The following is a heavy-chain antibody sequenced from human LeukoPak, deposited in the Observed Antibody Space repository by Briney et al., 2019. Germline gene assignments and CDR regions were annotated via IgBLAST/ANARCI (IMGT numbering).Heavy chain of an antibody. CDR3: AKDLSSSSGRWFDP. Sequence: GGSLRLSCEASGFTFSRSAMNWVRQAPGKGLEWVSVISGSGDNSYYADSVKGRFTISRDNSKSTLFLQMHSLRAEDTAVYYCAKDLSSSSGRWFDPWGQGTLVTVSS. D-gene: IGHD6-6*01. CDR1: GFTFSRSA. V-gene: IGHV3-23*01. CDR2: ISGSGDNS. J-gene: IGHJ5*02.